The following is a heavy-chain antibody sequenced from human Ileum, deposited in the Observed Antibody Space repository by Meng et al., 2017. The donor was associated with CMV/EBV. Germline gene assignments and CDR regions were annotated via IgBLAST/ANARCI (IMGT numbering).Heavy chain of an antibody. V-gene: IGHV3-21*01. Sequence: GESLKISCAASGFTFSSYSMNWVRQAPGKGLEWVSSISSSSSYIYYADSVKGRFTISRDNAKNSLYLQMNSLRAEDTAVYYCARAGTYNWFDPWGQGTLVTVSS. CDR2: ISSSSSYI. J-gene: IGHJ5*02. CDR1: GFTFSSYS. CDR3: ARAGTYNWFDP. D-gene: IGHD1-1*01.